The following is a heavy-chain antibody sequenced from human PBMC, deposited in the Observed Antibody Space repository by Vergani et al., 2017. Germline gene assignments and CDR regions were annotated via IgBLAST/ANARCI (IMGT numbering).Heavy chain of an antibody. J-gene: IGHJ4*02. V-gene: IGHV3-9*01. CDR1: GFTFDDYA. Sequence: EVQLVESGGGLVQPGRSLRLSCAASGFTFDDYAMHWVRQAPGKGLEWVSSISWNSGSIGYADSVKGRFTISRDNAKNSLYLQMNSLRAEDTALYYCAKSYGDYAYYFDYWGQGTLVTVSS. CDR3: AKSYGDYAYYFDY. CDR2: ISWNSGSI. D-gene: IGHD4-17*01.